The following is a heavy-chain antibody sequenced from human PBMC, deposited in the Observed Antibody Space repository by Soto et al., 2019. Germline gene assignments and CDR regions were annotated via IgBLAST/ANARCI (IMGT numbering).Heavy chain of an antibody. Sequence: GGSLRLSCAASGFTFSSYGMHWVRQAPGKGLEWVAVISYDGSNKYYADSVKGRFTISRDNSKNTLYLQMNSLRAEDTAVYYCARGGAIFGVVIRAFDMWGQGTMVTVSS. CDR2: ISYDGSNK. CDR1: GFTFSSYG. D-gene: IGHD3-3*01. V-gene: IGHV3-30*03. J-gene: IGHJ3*02. CDR3: ARGGAIFGVVIRAFDM.